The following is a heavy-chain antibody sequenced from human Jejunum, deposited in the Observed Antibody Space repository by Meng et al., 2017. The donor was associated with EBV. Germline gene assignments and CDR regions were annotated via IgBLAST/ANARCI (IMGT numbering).Heavy chain of an antibody. Sequence: QLQLQESGPVLVKPSEPLSLPCTVSGGSVNSGNVYWSWIRQPPGKGLEWIGYIYYSGGTNYIPSLKSRVTISLDTSKNQFSLKLSSVTAADTAVYYCAGLRYSGYDRAFDYWGQGALVTVSS. V-gene: IGHV4-61*01. CDR3: AGLRYSGYDRAFDY. CDR2: IYYSGGT. D-gene: IGHD5-12*01. CDR1: GGSVNSGNVY. J-gene: IGHJ4*02.